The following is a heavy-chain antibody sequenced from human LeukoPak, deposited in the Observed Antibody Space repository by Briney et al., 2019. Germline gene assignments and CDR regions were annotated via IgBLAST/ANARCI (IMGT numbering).Heavy chain of an antibody. D-gene: IGHD3-9*01. CDR2: IFHSGST. CDR3: AGRGIVTGYFDF. Sequence: PSETLSLTCTVSGGSITNSNFYWGWIRQSPGKGLEWIGSIFHSGSTNYNPSLKSRVTISVDTSKNQFYLRVRSVTAAETALYYCAGRGIVTGYFDFWGRGTLVTVSS. J-gene: IGHJ4*02. V-gene: IGHV4-39*01. CDR1: GGSITNSNFY.